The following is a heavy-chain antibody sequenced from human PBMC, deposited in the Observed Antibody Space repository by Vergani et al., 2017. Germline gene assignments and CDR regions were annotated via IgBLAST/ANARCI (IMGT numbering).Heavy chain of an antibody. V-gene: IGHV3-66*02. CDR3: ARDPEYGGNSEVHY. Sequence: EVQLVESGGGLVQPGGSLRLSCAASGFTVSSNYMSWVRQAPGKGLEWVSVIYIGGSTYYADSVKGRFTISRDNSKNTLYLQMNSLRAEDTAVYYCARDPEYGGNSEVHYWGQGTLVTVSS. CDR1: GFTVSSNY. D-gene: IGHD4-23*01. J-gene: IGHJ4*02. CDR2: IYIGGST.